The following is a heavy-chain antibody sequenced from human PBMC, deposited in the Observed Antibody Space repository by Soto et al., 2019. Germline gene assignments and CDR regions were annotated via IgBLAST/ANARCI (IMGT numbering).Heavy chain of an antibody. D-gene: IGHD4-17*01. Sequence: PVGGLRFSCVGAWFPFSCAGLHWVRQAPGGGLEWVAVIVNHGNDRDYADSVKGRFAISRDNSKNTLYLQMDNLGVEDTAMYYCARDDDYEANGLDYWGQGT. CDR3: ARDDDYEANGLDY. J-gene: IGHJ4*02. CDR1: WFPFSCAG. CDR2: IVNHGNDR. V-gene: IGHV3-33*01.